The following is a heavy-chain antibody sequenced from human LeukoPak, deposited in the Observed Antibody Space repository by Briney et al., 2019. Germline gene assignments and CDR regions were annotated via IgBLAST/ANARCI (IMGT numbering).Heavy chain of an antibody. J-gene: IGHJ6*02. Sequence: SETLSLTYTVSGGSISSYYWSWIRQPPGKGLEWIGYIYYSGSTNYNPSLKSRVTISVDTSKNQFSLKLSSVTAADTAVYYCARDRGSSWYFSNYGMDVWGQGTTVTVSS. CDR1: GGSISSYY. D-gene: IGHD6-13*01. V-gene: IGHV4-59*01. CDR2: IYYSGST. CDR3: ARDRGSSWYFSNYGMDV.